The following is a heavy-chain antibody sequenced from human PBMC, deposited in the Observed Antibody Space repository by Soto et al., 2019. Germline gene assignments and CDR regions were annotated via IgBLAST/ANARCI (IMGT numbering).Heavy chain of an antibody. CDR3: AKVLSGGGTD. Sequence: RSRRPACAGSGFTVSGYVTLGARQAPGKGLEWVAVISYDGSNKYYADSVKGRFTISRDNSKNTLYLQMNSLRAEDTAVYYCAKVLSGGGTDWGQGTLVTVSS. CDR2: ISYDGSNK. CDR1: GFTVSGYV. J-gene: IGHJ4*02. V-gene: IGHV3-30*18. D-gene: IGHD2-15*01.